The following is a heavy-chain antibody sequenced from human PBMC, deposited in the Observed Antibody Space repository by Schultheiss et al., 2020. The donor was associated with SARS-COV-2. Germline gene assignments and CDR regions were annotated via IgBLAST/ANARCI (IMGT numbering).Heavy chain of an antibody. D-gene: IGHD2-2*02. J-gene: IGHJ4*02. Sequence: GESLKISCAASGFTFSSYSMNWVRQAPGKGLEWVSYISSSSSTIYYADSVKGRFTISRDNAKNSLYLQMNSLRAEDTAVYYCARDGGYCSSTSCYSDLDYWGQGTXVTVSS. CDR1: GFTFSSYS. V-gene: IGHV3-48*04. CDR3: ARDGGYCSSTSCYSDLDY. CDR2: ISSSSSTI.